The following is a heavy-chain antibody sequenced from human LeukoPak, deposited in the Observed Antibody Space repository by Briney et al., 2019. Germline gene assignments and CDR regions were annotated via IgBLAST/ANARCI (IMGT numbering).Heavy chain of an antibody. V-gene: IGHV5-10-1*01. CDR3: ARGGRYDYVWGNYRYTY. J-gene: IGHJ4*02. D-gene: IGHD3-16*02. CDR2: IDPSDSYT. CDR1: GYSFTSYW. Sequence: GESLRISCKGSGYSFTSYWISWVRQMPGKGLEWMGRIDPSDSYTNYSPSFQGHVTISADKSISTAYLQWSSLKASDTAMYYCARGGRYDYVWGNYRYTYWGQGTLVTVSS.